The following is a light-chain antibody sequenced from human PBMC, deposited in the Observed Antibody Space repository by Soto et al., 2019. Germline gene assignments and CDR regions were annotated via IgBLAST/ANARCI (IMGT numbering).Light chain of an antibody. CDR3: EQYDKWPPTT. CDR1: QSVGIN. Sequence: EIVMTQSPATLSVTPGERVTLSCRASQSVGINLAWYQQKPGQPPSLLIFGASTRAADIPARFSGSGSGTEFTLTISILQSEDFAVYYCEQYDKWPPTTFGQVRRLAIK. V-gene: IGKV3-15*01. J-gene: IGKJ5*01. CDR2: GAS.